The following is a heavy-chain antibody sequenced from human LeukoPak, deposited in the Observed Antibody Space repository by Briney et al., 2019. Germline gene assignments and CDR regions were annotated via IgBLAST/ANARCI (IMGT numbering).Heavy chain of an antibody. J-gene: IGHJ6*03. V-gene: IGHV3-48*02. CDR1: GITVSRYD. Sequence: GGPLRLSCAASGITVSRYDMSWVRQAPGKGLEWISYISGTNGAVYLADSVKGRFTTSRDNARNSLFLEMNSLRDEDTAVYYCVRGHMDVWGKGTTVIVSS. CDR2: ISGTNGAV. CDR3: VRGHMDV.